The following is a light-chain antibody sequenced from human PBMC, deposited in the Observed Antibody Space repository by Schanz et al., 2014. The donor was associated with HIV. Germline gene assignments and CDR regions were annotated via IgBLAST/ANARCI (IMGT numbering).Light chain of an antibody. Sequence: EIVMTQSPATLSVSPGERATLSCRASQSVSNSFLAWYQQKPGQAPRLLIYGASNRATGIPDRFSGSGSGTDFTLTISRLEPEDFAVYHCQQFGTSGTFGQGTKVEIK. CDR2: GAS. J-gene: IGKJ1*01. CDR3: QQFGTSGT. CDR1: QSVSNSF. V-gene: IGKV3-20*01.